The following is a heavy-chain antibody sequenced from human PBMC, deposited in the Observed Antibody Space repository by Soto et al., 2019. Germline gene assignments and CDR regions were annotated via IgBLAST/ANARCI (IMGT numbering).Heavy chain of an antibody. Sequence: VGSLRLSCAASGFTFSSYWMSWVRQAPGKGLEWVANRKQYGSEKYYVDSVKGRLTISRDNAKNSLYLQMNSLRAEDTAVYYCAREEGHYYCGGDCYPYWYFDLWGRGTLVTSPQ. V-gene: IGHV3-7*01. CDR3: AREEGHYYCGGDCYPYWYFDL. CDR2: RKQYGSEK. D-gene: IGHD2-21*02. J-gene: IGHJ2*01. CDR1: GFTFSSYW.